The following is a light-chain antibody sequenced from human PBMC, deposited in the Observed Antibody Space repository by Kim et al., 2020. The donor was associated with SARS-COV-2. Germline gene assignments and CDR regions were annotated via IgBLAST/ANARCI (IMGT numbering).Light chain of an antibody. CDR2: WAS. CDR3: QHYYTTPHT. CDR1: QSVLSSSNNRNY. Sequence: DIVMTQSPDSLAVSLGERATINCKSSQSVLSSSNNRNYLTWYQQKQGQPPKLLIYWASTRESGVPDRFSGSGSGTDFTLTISSLQAEDVAVYYCQHYYTTPHTFGQGTKVDIK. J-gene: IGKJ1*01. V-gene: IGKV4-1*01.